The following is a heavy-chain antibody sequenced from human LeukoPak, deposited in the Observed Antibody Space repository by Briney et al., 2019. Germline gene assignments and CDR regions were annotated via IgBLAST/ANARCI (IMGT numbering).Heavy chain of an antibody. D-gene: IGHD3-22*01. CDR2: ITISSSTI. CDR3: AKDPYSSRMEYFQQ. Sequence: GGSLRLSCAASGFTFSSYSMNWVRQAPGKGLEWVSYITISSSTIYYADSVKGRFTISRDNAKNSLYLQMNSLRDEDTAVYYCAKDPYSSRMEYFQQWGQGTLVIVSS. CDR1: GFTFSSYS. V-gene: IGHV3-48*02. J-gene: IGHJ1*01.